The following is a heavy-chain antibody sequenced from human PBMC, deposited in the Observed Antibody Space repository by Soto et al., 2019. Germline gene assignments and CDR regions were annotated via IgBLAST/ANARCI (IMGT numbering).Heavy chain of an antibody. D-gene: IGHD2-2*01. J-gene: IGHJ5*02. Sequence: EVPLVESGGGLVQPGGSLRLSCAASGFTFSSYSMNWVRQAPGKGLEWVSYISSSSSTIYYADSVKGRFTISRDNAKNSLYLLMNSLRAEDTAMYYCAREYCSSTSCLNWFDPWGQGTLVTVSS. CDR1: GFTFSSYS. V-gene: IGHV3-48*01. CDR2: ISSSSSTI. CDR3: AREYCSSTSCLNWFDP.